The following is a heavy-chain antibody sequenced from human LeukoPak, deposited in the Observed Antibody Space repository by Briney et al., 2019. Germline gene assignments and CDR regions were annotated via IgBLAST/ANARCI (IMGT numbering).Heavy chain of an antibody. CDR1: GGYLGSHY. Sequence: PSETLSLTCTVSGGYLGSHYWTWIRQPPGKGLEWIGYIYDSGSTYYHPSLKSRVTISVDTSKNQFSLKLSSVTAADTAVYYCARYTVAGKLYYFDYWGQGTLVTVSS. CDR2: IYDSGST. D-gene: IGHD6-19*01. CDR3: ARYTVAGKLYYFDY. V-gene: IGHV4-59*11. J-gene: IGHJ4*02.